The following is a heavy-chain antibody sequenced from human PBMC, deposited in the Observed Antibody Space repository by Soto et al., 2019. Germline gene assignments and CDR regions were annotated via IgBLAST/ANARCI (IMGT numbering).Heavy chain of an antibody. CDR2: FYYTGNI. Sequence: QVQLQESGPGLVKPSETLSLTCTVSGGSVSSGNYYWSWIRQPPGKGLAWIGYFYYTGNINYNPSLNSRVTIFIDASKNKFSLRLSSVTAADTAVYYCVRSMFYSDATNYSPFEYWGQGTLVTASS. J-gene: IGHJ4*02. CDR3: VRSMFYSDATNYSPFEY. V-gene: IGHV4-61*01. CDR1: GGSVSSGNYY. D-gene: IGHD3-22*01.